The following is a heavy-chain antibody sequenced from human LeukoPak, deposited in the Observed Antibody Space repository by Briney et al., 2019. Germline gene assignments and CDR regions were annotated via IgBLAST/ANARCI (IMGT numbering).Heavy chain of an antibody. CDR3: ARAPYYYDSSGYYYVAWFDP. Sequence: ASVTVSCTASGYTFTSYGISWVRQAPGQGLEWMGWISAHNGNTNYAQKLQGRVTMTTDTSTSTAYMELRSLRSDDTAVYYCARAPYYYDSSGYYYVAWFDPWGQGTLVTVSS. CDR2: ISAHNGNT. D-gene: IGHD3-22*01. J-gene: IGHJ5*02. V-gene: IGHV1-18*01. CDR1: GYTFTSYG.